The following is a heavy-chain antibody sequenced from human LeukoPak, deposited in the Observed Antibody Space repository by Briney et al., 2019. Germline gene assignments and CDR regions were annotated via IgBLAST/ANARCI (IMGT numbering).Heavy chain of an antibody. CDR3: ARHFRGELGIPGRLGPGYNWFDP. Sequence: SETLSLTCTVSGGSISSSSYYWGWIRQPPGKGLEWIGSIYYSGSTYYNPSLKSRVTISVDTSKNQFSLKLSSVTAADTAVYYCARHFRGELGIPGRLGPGYNWFDPWGQGTLVTVSS. J-gene: IGHJ5*02. D-gene: IGHD7-27*01. CDR1: GGSISSSSYY. CDR2: IYYSGST. V-gene: IGHV4-39*01.